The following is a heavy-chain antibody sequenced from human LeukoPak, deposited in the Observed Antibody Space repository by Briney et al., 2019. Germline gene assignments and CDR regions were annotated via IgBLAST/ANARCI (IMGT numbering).Heavy chain of an antibody. CDR1: GFTFSSYW. CDR3: ARDYWRSIDH. D-gene: IGHD1-1*01. Sequence: GGSLRLSCAASGFTFSSYWMIWVRQAPGKGLESVAIVNEDGSAKYYLDSVKGRFTISRDNARNSLYLEMNSLRAEDTAVYYCARDYWRSIDHWGQGTLVTVSS. V-gene: IGHV3-7*01. J-gene: IGHJ4*02. CDR2: VNEDGSAK.